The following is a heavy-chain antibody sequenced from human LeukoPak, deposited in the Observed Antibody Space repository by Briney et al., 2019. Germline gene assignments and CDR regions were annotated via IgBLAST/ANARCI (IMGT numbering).Heavy chain of an antibody. J-gene: IGHJ3*02. D-gene: IGHD1-26*01. V-gene: IGHV3-48*03. CDR3: ARVIIVGATGI. CDR1: GFIFSSYE. CDR2: ISSGGSTV. Sequence: GGSLRLACAASGFIFSSYEMNWVRQAPGKGLEWISYISSGGSTVHYADSVKGRFTISRDNAKNSLYLQMNSLRAEDTAVYYCARVIIVGATGIWGQGTMVTVSS.